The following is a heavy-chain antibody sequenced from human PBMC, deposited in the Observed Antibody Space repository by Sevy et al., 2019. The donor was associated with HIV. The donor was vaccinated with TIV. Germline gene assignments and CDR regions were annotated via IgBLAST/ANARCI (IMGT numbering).Heavy chain of an antibody. Sequence: GGSLRLSCAASGFTFSSYAMSWVRQAPGKGLEWVSAISGSGGSTYYADSVKGRFTISRDNSKNTLYLQMNSLRAEDTAVYYCAKERRRYSSGWFDAFDIWGKGTMVTVSS. V-gene: IGHV3-23*01. J-gene: IGHJ3*02. CDR3: AKERRRYSSGWFDAFDI. CDR1: GFTFSSYA. D-gene: IGHD6-19*01. CDR2: ISGSGGST.